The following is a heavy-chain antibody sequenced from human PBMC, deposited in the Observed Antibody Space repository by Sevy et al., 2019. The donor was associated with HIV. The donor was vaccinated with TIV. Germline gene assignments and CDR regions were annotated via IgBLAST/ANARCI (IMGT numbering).Heavy chain of an antibody. V-gene: IGHV4-59*01. Sequence: SETLSLTCTVSGGSISSYYWSWIRQPPGKGLEWIGYIYYSGSTNYNPSLKSRVPISVDTSKSQFSLKLSSVTAADTAVYYCARERQLVLDYWGQGTLVTVSS. CDR3: ARERQLVLDY. CDR2: IYYSGST. J-gene: IGHJ4*02. CDR1: GGSISSYY. D-gene: IGHD6-13*01.